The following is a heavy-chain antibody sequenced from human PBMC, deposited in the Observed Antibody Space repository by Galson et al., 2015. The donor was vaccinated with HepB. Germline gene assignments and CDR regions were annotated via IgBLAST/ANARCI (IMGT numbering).Heavy chain of an antibody. J-gene: IGHJ6*02. Sequence: SLRLSCAASGFTFSSYGMHWVRQAPGKGLEWVAVISYDGSNKYYADSVKGRFTISRDNSKNTLYLQMNSLRAEDTAVYYCAKDGAAAYSSGWYYYYYGMDVCGPRTPVTAAS. V-gene: IGHV3-30*18. CDR2: ISYDGSNK. D-gene: IGHD6-19*01. CDR3: AKDGAAAYSSGWYYYYYGMDV. CDR1: GFTFSSYG.